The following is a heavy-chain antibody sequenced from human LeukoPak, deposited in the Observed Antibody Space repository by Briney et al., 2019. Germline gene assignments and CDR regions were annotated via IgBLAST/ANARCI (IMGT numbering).Heavy chain of an antibody. CDR1: GFTFRSHN. Sequence: GGALRLSCAASGFTFRSHNMHWVRQAPGKGLGWGAVIVYDGSNKFYADAVKGRYTISRDNPENTLYLQMDSLRVEDTAVYYCASGGPGRISYSGSGSYMAFWGQGTLVTVSS. J-gene: IGHJ4*01. V-gene: IGHV3-30-3*01. D-gene: IGHD3-10*01. CDR2: IVYDGSNK. CDR3: ASGGPGRISYSGSGSYMAF.